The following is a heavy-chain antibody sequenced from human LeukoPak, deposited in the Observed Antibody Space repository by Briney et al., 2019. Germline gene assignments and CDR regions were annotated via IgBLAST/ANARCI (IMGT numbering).Heavy chain of an antibody. D-gene: IGHD6-13*01. CDR3: ARDMAPSGSWWFDT. CDR1: GYTFNDYF. V-gene: IGHV1-2*02. Sequence: ASVKVSCKASGYTFNDYFIHWLRQAPGQGLEWMGWINPNGGETNYPQKFQGRVTMTRDTSISTADMELRWLTSDDTAMYYCARDMAPSGSWWFDTWGQGTPVTVSS. J-gene: IGHJ5*02. CDR2: INPNGGET.